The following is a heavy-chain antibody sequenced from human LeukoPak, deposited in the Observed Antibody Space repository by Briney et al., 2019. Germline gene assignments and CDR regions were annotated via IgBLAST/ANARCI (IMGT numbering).Heavy chain of an antibody. V-gene: IGHV3-7*01. CDR3: GRGEEVSWVGEKAVQH. Sequence: GGSLRLSCAASGFTFSSYWMSWVRQAPGKGLEWVANINQDGSQKYHVDSVKGRFTISRDNAKKSLYLQMNSLRAEDTAVYYCGRGEEVSWVGEKAVQHWGQGTLVTVSS. J-gene: IGHJ1*01. CDR1: GFTFSSYW. CDR2: INQDGSQK. D-gene: IGHD3-10*01.